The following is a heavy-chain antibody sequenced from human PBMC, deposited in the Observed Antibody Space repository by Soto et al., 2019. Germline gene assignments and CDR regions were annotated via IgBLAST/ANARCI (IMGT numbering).Heavy chain of an antibody. CDR3: AKDHGMDV. V-gene: IGHV3-23*01. J-gene: IGHJ6*02. Sequence: SGGSLRLSCAASGFICSSYDMSWVRQAPGKGLEWVSTILVDGRTFYVDSVKGRFTISRDNSKNTVFPQMNSLRAEDTAVYYCAKDHGMDVWGQGATVTVSS. CDR1: GFICSSYD. CDR2: ILVDGRT.